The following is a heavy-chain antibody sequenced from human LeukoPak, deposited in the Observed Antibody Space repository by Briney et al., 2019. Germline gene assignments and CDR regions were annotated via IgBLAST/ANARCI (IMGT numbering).Heavy chain of an antibody. CDR1: GFTFSSYG. D-gene: IGHD5-18*01. J-gene: IGHJ4*02. CDR3: AKVSGYSYGLYY. Sequence: PGRSLRLSCAASGFTFSSYGMHWVRQAPGKGLEWVAVISYDGSNKYYADSVKGRFTISRDNPKNTLYLQMNSLRAEDTAVYYCAKVSGYSYGLYYWGQGTLVTVSS. V-gene: IGHV3-30*18. CDR2: ISYDGSNK.